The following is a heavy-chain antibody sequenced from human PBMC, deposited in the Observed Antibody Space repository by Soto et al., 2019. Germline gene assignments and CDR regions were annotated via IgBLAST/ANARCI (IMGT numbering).Heavy chain of an antibody. CDR3: ARGHGDYVYWFDP. V-gene: IGHV4-30-2*01. CDR2: IYHSGTT. J-gene: IGHJ5*02. CDR1: GGSISSGGYS. D-gene: IGHD4-17*01. Sequence: QLQLQESGSGLVKPSQTLSLTCAVSGGSISSGGYSWSWIRQPPGKGLEWIGYIYHSGTTYYNPSLKSRVTISVDRSKNQFSLKRSSVTAADTAVYYCARGHGDYVYWFDPWGQGTLVTVSS.